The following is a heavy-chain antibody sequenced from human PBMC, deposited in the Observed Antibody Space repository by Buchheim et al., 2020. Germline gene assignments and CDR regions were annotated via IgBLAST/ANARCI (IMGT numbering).Heavy chain of an antibody. V-gene: IGHV4-34*01. CDR1: GGSFSGYY. Sequence: QVQLQQWGAGLLKPSETLSLTCAVYGGSFSGYYWSWIRQPPGKGLEWIGEINHSGSTNYNPSLKSRVTISVDTSKNQFSLKLSSVTAADTAVYYCARGGIRPYDFWSGSDWYYGMDVWGQGTT. CDR3: ARGGIRPYDFWSGSDWYYGMDV. CDR2: INHSGST. D-gene: IGHD3-3*01. J-gene: IGHJ6*02.